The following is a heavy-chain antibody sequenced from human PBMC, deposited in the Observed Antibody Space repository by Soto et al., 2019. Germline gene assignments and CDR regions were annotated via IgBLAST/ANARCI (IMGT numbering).Heavy chain of an antibody. D-gene: IGHD2-15*01. V-gene: IGHV1-2*04. CDR2: INPNNGGT. J-gene: IGHJ4*02. Sequence: QVHVVQSGAEVKKPGASVRVSCKASGYSFTGNSMHWVRQAPGQGLERMGWINPNNGGTNYAQKFQSWVAMTRDTSVSTAYMDLNRLKSDDTAVYYCVSQRSGVAYWGQGTLVTVSS. CDR1: GYSFTGNS. CDR3: VSQRSGVAY.